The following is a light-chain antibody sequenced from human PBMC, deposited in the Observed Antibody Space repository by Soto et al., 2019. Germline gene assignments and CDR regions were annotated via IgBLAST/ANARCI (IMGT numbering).Light chain of an antibody. Sequence: EIVLTQSPATLSLSPGERATLSWRASQSVSSYLAWYQQKPGQAPRLLIYDASNRATGIPARFSGSGSGTDFTLTISSLEPEDFAVYYCQQRSNWPPLVTFGQGTKVEIK. CDR3: QQRSNWPPLVT. CDR2: DAS. V-gene: IGKV3-11*01. CDR1: QSVSSY. J-gene: IGKJ1*01.